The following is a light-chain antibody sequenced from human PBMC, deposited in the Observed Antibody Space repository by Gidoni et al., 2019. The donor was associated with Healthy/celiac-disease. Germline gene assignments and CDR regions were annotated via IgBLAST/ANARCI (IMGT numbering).Light chain of an antibody. Sequence: EIVLTQSPGTLSLSPGERATLSCRASQSVSSSYLAWYQQKPGQAPRLLIYGASSRATGIPDRFSGSGSGTDFTLTISRLEPEDFAVYYCQQYGSSHGITFGQXTRLEIK. V-gene: IGKV3-20*01. J-gene: IGKJ5*01. CDR2: GAS. CDR1: QSVSSSY. CDR3: QQYGSSHGIT.